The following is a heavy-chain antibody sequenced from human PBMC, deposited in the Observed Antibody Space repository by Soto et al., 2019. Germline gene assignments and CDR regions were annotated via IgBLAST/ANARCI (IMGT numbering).Heavy chain of an antibody. J-gene: IGHJ4*02. D-gene: IGHD5-18*01. Sequence: GGSMRLSCAASGFSFNSFSMSSVCQAPGKGLQWVAGISGSGGATYYADFVKGRFTISRDNSKKTLFLQMNSLRADDTALYYCAKALLGAMAPYDYWGPGSLVTVSS. CDR2: ISGSGGAT. CDR1: GFSFNSFS. V-gene: IGHV3-23*01. CDR3: AKALLGAMAPYDY.